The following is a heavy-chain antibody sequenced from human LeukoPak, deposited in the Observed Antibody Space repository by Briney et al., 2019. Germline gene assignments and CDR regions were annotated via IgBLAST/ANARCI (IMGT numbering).Heavy chain of an antibody. D-gene: IGHD2-15*01. J-gene: IGHJ1*01. V-gene: IGHV3-66*02. CDR2: LYSGGNI. CDR1: GFTVSSNY. Sequence: PGGSLRLSCAASGFTVSSNYMSWVRQAPGKGLEWVPLLYSGGNIYYADSAKGRFTISRDNSKNTLYLQMNSLRAEDTAVYYCATSYCSGGSCYPQYFQHWGQGTLVTVSS. CDR3: ATSYCSGGSCYPQYFQH.